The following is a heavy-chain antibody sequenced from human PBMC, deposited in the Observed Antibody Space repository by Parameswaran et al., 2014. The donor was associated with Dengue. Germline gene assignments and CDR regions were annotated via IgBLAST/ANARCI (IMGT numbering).Heavy chain of an antibody. Sequence: WVRQAPGQGLEWMGWINPNSGGTNYAQKFQGRVTMTRDTSISTAYMELSRLRSDDTAVYYCARDREGTLFDYWGQGTLVTVSS. CDR2: INPNSGGT. V-gene: IGHV1-2*02. D-gene: IGHD1-14*01. J-gene: IGHJ4*02. CDR3: ARDREGTLFDY.